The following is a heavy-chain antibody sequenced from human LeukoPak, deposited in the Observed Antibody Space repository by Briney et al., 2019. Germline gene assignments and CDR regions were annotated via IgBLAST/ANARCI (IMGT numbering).Heavy chain of an antibody. V-gene: IGHV4-59*01. CDR3: ARLGGGTENWFDP. Sequence: KPSETLSLTCTVSGGSISSYYWSWIRQPPGKGLEWIGYIYYSGSTNYNPSLKSRVTISVDTSKNQFSLKLSSVTAADTAVYYCARLGGGTENWFDPWGQGTLVTVSS. J-gene: IGHJ5*02. CDR1: GGSISSYY. D-gene: IGHD1-1*01. CDR2: IYYSGST.